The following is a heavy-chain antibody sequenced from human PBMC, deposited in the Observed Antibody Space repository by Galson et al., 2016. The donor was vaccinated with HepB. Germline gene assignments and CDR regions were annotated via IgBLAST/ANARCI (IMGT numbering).Heavy chain of an antibody. V-gene: IGHV3-15*01. CDR2: IKSKTDGGTT. CDR3: TTEEYQLLYLGYYYHGMDV. Sequence: SLRLSCAASGFMFTNYAMTWVRQAPGKGLEWVGRIKSKTDGGTTDYAAPVKGRFTISRDDSKNTLYLQMNSLKTEDTAVYYCTTEEYQLLYLGYYYHGMDVWGQGTTVTVSS. J-gene: IGHJ6*02. D-gene: IGHD2-2*02. CDR1: GFMFTNYA.